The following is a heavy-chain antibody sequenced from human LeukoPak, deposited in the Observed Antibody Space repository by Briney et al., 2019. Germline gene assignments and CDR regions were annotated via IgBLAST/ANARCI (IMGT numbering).Heavy chain of an antibody. V-gene: IGHV4-59*01. D-gene: IGHD1-7*01. CDR1: GGSISSYY. CDR3: ARVFRDAAGTMNFDY. Sequence: PSETLSLTCTVSGGSISSYYWSWIRQPPGKGLEWIGYIYYSGSTNYNPSLKSRVTISVDTSKNQFSLKLSSVTAADTAVYYCARVFRDAAGTMNFDYWGQGTLVTVSS. J-gene: IGHJ4*02. CDR2: IYYSGST.